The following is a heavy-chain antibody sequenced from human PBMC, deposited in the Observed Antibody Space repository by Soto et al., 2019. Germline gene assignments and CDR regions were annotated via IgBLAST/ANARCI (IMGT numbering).Heavy chain of an antibody. V-gene: IGHV1-2*04. D-gene: IGHD6-13*01. CDR1: GYTFTGYY. J-gene: IGHJ5*02. CDR3: ARYIAAAGTGWFDP. CDR2: INPNSGGT. Sequence: ASVKVSCKASGYTFTGYYMHWVRQAPGQGLEWMGWINPNSGGTNYAQKFQGWVTMTRDTSISTAYMELSRLRSDDTAEYYCARYIAAAGTGWFDPGGQGTLVTVSS.